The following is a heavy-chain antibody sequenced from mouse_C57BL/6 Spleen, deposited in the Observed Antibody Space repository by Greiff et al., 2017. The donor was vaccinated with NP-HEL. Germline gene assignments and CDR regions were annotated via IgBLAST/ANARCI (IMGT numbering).Heavy chain of an antibody. CDR2: ISDGGSYT. J-gene: IGHJ1*03. Sequence: EVHLVESGGGLVKPGGSLKLSCAASGFTFSSYAMSWVRQTPEKRLEWVATISDGGSYTYYPDNVKGRFTISRDNAKNNLYLQMSHLKSEDTAMYYCARDPRASYWYFDVWGTGTTVTVSS. CDR3: ARDPRASYWYFDV. CDR1: GFTFSSYA. V-gene: IGHV5-4*01. D-gene: IGHD3-1*01.